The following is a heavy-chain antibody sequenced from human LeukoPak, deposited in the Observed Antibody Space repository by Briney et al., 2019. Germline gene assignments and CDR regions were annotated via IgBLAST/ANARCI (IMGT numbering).Heavy chain of an antibody. CDR3: ARDPLRVAGTGRYFDL. D-gene: IGHD1-14*01. J-gene: IGHJ2*01. V-gene: IGHV3-48*03. CDR1: GFTFSSYE. CDR2: SNDSGSTM. Sequence: GGSLRLSCAAFGFTFSSYEMNWVRQAPGKGLEWVSYSNDSGSTMYYADSVKGRFTISRDNAKNSLCLQMNSLRVEDTAVYYCARDPLRVAGTGRYFDLWGRGTLVTVSS.